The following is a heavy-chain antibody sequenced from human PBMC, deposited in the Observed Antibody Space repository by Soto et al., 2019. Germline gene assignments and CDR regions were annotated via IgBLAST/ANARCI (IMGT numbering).Heavy chain of an antibody. Sequence: QVHLVQSGAAVKKPGASVKVSCQGSGYAFTTYGITWVRQAPGQGLEWMGWISAHNGNTNYAQKLQGRVTVTRDTSTSTAYMELRSLRYDDTAVYYCARGRYGDYWGQGALVTVSS. CDR2: ISAHNGNT. J-gene: IGHJ4*02. D-gene: IGHD1-1*01. CDR3: ARGRYGDY. V-gene: IGHV1-18*01. CDR1: GYAFTTYG.